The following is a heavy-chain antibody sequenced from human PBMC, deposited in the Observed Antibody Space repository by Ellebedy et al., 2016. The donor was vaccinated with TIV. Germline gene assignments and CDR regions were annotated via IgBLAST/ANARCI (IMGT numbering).Heavy chain of an antibody. CDR1: GFTVSSYY. CDR2: IYSGGSA. D-gene: IGHD4-17*01. V-gene: IGHV3-66*01. Sequence: GESLKISCAASGFTVSSYYMNWVRQAPGKGLEWVSVIYSGGSAFYADSVKGRLTISRDNSKNTLYLQMNSLRPEDTAVYYCAGGRVGLAYGYYYGMDVWGQGTTVTVSS. J-gene: IGHJ6*02. CDR3: AGGRVGLAYGYYYGMDV.